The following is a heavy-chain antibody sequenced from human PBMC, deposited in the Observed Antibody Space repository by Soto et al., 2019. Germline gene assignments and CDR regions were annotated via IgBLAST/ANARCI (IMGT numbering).Heavy chain of an antibody. CDR2: IYYSGST. Sequence: SETLSLTCTVSGGSISSSSYYWGWIRQPPGKGLEWIGSIYYSGSTYYNPSLKSRVTISVDTSKNQFSLKLSSVTAADTVVYYCARYCSSTSCYNGYYYGMDVWGQGTTVTVSS. V-gene: IGHV4-39*01. CDR1: GGSISSSSYY. J-gene: IGHJ6*02. CDR3: ARYCSSTSCYNGYYYGMDV. D-gene: IGHD2-2*02.